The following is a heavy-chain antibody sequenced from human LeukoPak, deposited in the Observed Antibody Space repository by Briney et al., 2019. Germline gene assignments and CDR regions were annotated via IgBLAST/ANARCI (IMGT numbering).Heavy chain of an antibody. CDR2: ISGSGGST. CDR3: AKKSVAGKGRYYFDY. CDR1: GFTFSSYA. Sequence: GGSLRVSCAASGFTFSSYAMSWVRQAPGKGLEWVSAISGSGGSTYYADSVKGRFTISRENSKNTLYLQMNSLRAEDTAVYYCAKKSVAGKGRYYFDYWGQGTLVTVSS. D-gene: IGHD6-19*01. J-gene: IGHJ4*02. V-gene: IGHV3-23*01.